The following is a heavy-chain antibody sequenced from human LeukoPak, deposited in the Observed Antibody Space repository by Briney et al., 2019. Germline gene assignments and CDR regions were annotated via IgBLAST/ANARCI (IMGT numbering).Heavy chain of an antibody. J-gene: IGHJ6*02. CDR1: GYRFTAYW. V-gene: IGHV5-51*01. Sequence: GESLKISCKGSGYRFTAYWIGWVRQMPGKGLEWMGIIYPSDSDTRYSPSFQGQVTISADKSITTAYLQWSSLKASDTAIYYCARQVYGDSNGMDVWGQGTTVTVSS. CDR2: IYPSDSDT. CDR3: ARQVYGDSNGMDV. D-gene: IGHD4-17*01.